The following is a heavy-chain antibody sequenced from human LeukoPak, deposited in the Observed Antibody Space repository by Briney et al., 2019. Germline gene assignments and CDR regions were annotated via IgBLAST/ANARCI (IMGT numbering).Heavy chain of an antibody. Sequence: PGGSLSLSCAASGFTLSSNWIHWVRQAPGKGLVWVSRINEDGSTTNYADSVKGRSTIFRDNAKNTLYLQMNSLRAEDTAVYYCVRDLGGKSGHWGQGTLVTVSS. CDR3: VRDLGGKSGH. CDR2: INEDGSTT. D-gene: IGHD1-26*01. V-gene: IGHV3-74*01. J-gene: IGHJ4*02. CDR1: GFTLSSNW.